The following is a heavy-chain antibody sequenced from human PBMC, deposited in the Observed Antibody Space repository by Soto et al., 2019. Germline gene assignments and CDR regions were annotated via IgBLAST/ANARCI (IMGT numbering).Heavy chain of an antibody. CDR1: GYTFTSYY. V-gene: IGHV1-46*01. J-gene: IGHJ4*02. Sequence: GASVKVSCKASGYTFTSYYMHWVRQAPGQGLEWMGIINPSGGSTSYAQKFQGRVTMTRDTSTSTVYMELSSLRSEDTAVYYCAGNRGYSSGYRQDAGTGIDYWGQGTLVTVSS. CDR3: AGNRGYSSGYRQDAGTGIDY. D-gene: IGHD6-19*01. CDR2: INPSGGST.